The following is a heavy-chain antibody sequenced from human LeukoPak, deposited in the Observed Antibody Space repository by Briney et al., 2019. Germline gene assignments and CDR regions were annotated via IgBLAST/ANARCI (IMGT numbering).Heavy chain of an antibody. V-gene: IGHV3-30*04. CDR1: GFTFSSYA. J-gene: IGHJ5*02. Sequence: PGGSLRLSCAASGFTFSSYAMHWVRQAPGKGLEWLAVISYDGSNKYYADSVKGRFTISRDNSKNTLYLQMNSLRAEDTAVYFCASGKYRYGDNWFDPWSQGTLVTVSS. CDR2: ISYDGSNK. CDR3: ASGKYRYGDNWFDP. D-gene: IGHD5-18*01.